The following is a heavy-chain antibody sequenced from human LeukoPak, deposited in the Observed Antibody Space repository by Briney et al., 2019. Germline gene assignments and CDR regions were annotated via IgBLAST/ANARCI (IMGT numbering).Heavy chain of an antibody. D-gene: IGHD3-10*01. CDR2: INHSGST. V-gene: IGHV4-34*01. Sequence: PSETLSLTCAVYGGSFSGYYWSWIRQPPAKGLEWIGEINHSGSTNYNPSLKSRVTISVDTSKNQFSLKLSSVTAADRAVDYCATGTGTMVRGVIRYYYSIDVWGQGTPVTVSS. CDR3: ATGTGTMVRGVIRYYYSIDV. J-gene: IGHJ6*03. CDR1: GGSFSGYY.